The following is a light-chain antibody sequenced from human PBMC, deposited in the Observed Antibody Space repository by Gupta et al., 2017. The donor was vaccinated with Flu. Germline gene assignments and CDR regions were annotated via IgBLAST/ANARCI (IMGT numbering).Light chain of an antibody. J-gene: IGKJ2*01. Sequence: DINTYLAWYHQRPVRAPKFLIYDGSTLQSGVPSRFSGRGSGTEFTLTINNLQTEDFGTYYCQQAHSFPSPFCQGTKVAIK. CDR2: DGS. CDR1: DINTY. V-gene: IGKV1-12*02. CDR3: QQAHSFPSP.